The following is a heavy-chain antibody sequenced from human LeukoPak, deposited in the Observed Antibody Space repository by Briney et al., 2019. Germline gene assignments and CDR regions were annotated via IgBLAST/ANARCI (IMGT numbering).Heavy chain of an antibody. CDR3: ARDPPNIAVANYYYGMDV. Sequence: GGSLRLSCAASGFTFRSYEMNWARQAPGKGLEWVAVIWYDGSNKYYADSVKGRFTISRDNSKNTLYLQMNSLRVEDTAVYYCARDPPNIAVANYYYGMDVWGQGTTVTVSS. CDR1: GFTFRSYE. D-gene: IGHD6-19*01. J-gene: IGHJ6*02. V-gene: IGHV3-33*08. CDR2: IWYDGSNK.